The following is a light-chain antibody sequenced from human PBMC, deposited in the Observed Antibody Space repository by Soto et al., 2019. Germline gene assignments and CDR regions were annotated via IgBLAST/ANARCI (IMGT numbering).Light chain of an antibody. CDR1: QSVSGW. CDR2: DAS. CDR3: QQYDTYPWT. Sequence: DIQMTQSPSTLSAFVGDTVTVTCRASQSVSGWLAWYQQKPGEAPKLLIYDASSLESGVPSRFSGSGSGTEFTLTISSLQPDDFATYYRQQYDTYPWTFGQGTKVDIK. V-gene: IGKV1-5*01. J-gene: IGKJ1*01.